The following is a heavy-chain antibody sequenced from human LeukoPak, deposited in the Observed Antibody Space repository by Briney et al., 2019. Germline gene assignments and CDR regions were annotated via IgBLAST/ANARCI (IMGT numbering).Heavy chain of an antibody. Sequence: GGSLRLSCAASGFTFSSYWMSWVRQAPGKGLEWVANIKQDGSEKYYVDSVKGRFTISRDNAKNSLYLQMNSLRAEDTAVYYCARDRPPYCSSTSCYGGFDYWGQGTLVTVSS. CDR3: ARDRPPYCSSTSCYGGFDY. CDR2: IKQDGSEK. J-gene: IGHJ4*02. CDR1: GFTFSSYW. D-gene: IGHD2-2*01. V-gene: IGHV3-7*01.